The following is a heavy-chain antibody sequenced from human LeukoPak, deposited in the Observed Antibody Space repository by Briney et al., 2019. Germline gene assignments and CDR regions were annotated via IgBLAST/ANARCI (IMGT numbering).Heavy chain of an antibody. CDR1: GGSISSYY. D-gene: IGHD2-15*01. Sequence: PSETLSLTCTVSGGSISSYYWSWIRQPPGKGLEWIGYIYYSGSTNYNPSLKSRVTISVDTSKNQFSLKLSSVTAADTAVYYCAREEEDIVVVVAATEEIIAFDIWGQGTMVTVSS. V-gene: IGHV4-59*12. J-gene: IGHJ3*02. CDR2: IYYSGST. CDR3: AREEEDIVVVVAATEEIIAFDI.